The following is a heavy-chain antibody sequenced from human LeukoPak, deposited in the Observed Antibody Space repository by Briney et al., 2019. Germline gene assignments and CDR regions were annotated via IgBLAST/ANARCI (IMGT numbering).Heavy chain of an antibody. CDR2: IHSGGTT. CDR3: ARGAYSRYFDY. J-gene: IGHJ4*02. V-gene: IGHV3-53*01. Sequence: GGSLRLSCAASGFTVSSHYMGWVRQAPGQGLECVSVIHSGGTTYYADSLKGRFTISRDNSENTLYLQMNSLRAEDTAVYYCARGAYSRYFDYWGQGTLLTVSS. CDR1: GFTVSSHY. D-gene: IGHD6-13*01.